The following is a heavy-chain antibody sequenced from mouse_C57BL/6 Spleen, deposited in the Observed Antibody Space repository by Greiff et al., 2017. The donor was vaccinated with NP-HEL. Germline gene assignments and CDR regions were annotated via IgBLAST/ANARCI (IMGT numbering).Heavy chain of an antibody. D-gene: IGHD1-1*01. CDR1: GYTFTSYG. J-gene: IGHJ4*01. V-gene: IGHV1-81*01. CDR3: ARVTTVVAPKDY. Sequence: QVQLQQSGAELARPGASVKLSCKASGYTFTSYGISWVKQRTGQGLEWIGEIYPRSGNTYYNEKFKGKATLTADKSSSTAYMELRSLTSADSAVYFCARVTTVVAPKDYWGQGTSVTVSS. CDR2: IYPRSGNT.